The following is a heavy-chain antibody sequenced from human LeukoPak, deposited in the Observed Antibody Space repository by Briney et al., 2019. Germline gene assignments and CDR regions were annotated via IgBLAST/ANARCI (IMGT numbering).Heavy chain of an antibody. CDR2: INDDGSST. CDR1: GFTFSRSW. J-gene: IGHJ4*02. Sequence: PGGSLRLSCAASGFTFSRSWMHWVRQAPGKGLVWISRINDDGSSTSYAGSVKGRFAISRDNAKNTLYLQVNSLRAEDTAVYYCARALGSSSDYWSQGTLVTVSS. CDR3: ARALGSSSDY. V-gene: IGHV3-74*01. D-gene: IGHD1-26*01.